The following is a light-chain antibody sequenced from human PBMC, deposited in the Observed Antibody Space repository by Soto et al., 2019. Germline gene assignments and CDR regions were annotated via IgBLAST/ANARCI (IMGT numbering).Light chain of an antibody. Sequence: DIQMTQSPPSLSASVGDRVTITCRASQHISNYLAWFQQTPGKAPKSLISAASSLQNGVPPRFSGSGLGTDFTLTISSLQPEDFATYYCQQYDSYPHTFGHGTKLEI. J-gene: IGKJ2*01. CDR3: QQYDSYPHT. V-gene: IGKV1-16*01. CDR1: QHISNY. CDR2: AAS.